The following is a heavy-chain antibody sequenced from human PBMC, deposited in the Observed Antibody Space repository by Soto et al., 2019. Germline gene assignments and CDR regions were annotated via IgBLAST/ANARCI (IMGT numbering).Heavy chain of an antibody. CDR2: FDPEDGET. V-gene: IGHV1-24*01. D-gene: IGHD2-2*02. CDR1: GYSHTELS. J-gene: IGHJ3*02. Sequence: ASVKVSRKVSGYSHTELSMHWVRHAPGKGLEWMGGFDPEDGETIYAQKFQGRVTMTEDTSTDTAYMELSSLRSEDTAVYYCATGRVVPAAIVNDAFDIWGHRTMVTV. CDR3: ATGRVVPAAIVNDAFDI.